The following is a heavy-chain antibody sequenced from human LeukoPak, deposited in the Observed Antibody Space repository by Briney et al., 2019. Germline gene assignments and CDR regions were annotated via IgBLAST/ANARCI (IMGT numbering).Heavy chain of an antibody. Sequence: GGSLRLSCAASGFTFSSYWMSWVRQAPGKGLEWVANIKQDGSEKYYVDSVKGRFTISRDNAKNSLYLQMNSLRAEDTAVYYCARGIIAVAGTRRYYFDYWGQGTLVTVSS. J-gene: IGHJ4*02. D-gene: IGHD6-19*01. V-gene: IGHV3-7*01. CDR3: ARGIIAVAGTRRYYFDY. CDR2: IKQDGSEK. CDR1: GFTFSSYW.